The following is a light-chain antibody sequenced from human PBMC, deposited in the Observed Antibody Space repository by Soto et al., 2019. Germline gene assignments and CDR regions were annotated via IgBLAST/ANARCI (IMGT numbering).Light chain of an antibody. CDR3: QQYNNWPLT. J-gene: IGKJ4*01. CDR1: QSVSSN. CDR2: GAS. Sequence: EIVMTQSPATLSVSPGERATLSCRASQSVSSNLAWYQQKPGQATRLLIYGASTRATGIPARFSGSGSGTEFTLTISRLQSEDFAVYYCQQYNNWPLTFGGGTKVEIK. V-gene: IGKV3-15*01.